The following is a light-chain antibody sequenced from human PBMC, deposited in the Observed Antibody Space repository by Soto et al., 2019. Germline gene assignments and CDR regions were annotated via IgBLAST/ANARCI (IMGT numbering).Light chain of an antibody. J-gene: IGKJ5*01. CDR1: QSVSSSY. Sequence: IGWTQSPGTLSLSPGERATLSCRASQSVSSSYLAWYQQKPGQAPRLLIYGASSRPTGIPDRFSGSGSGTDFTLTITRLEPEDFAVYFCQQYGSSPRTFGQGTRLEIK. CDR3: QQYGSSPRT. CDR2: GAS. V-gene: IGKV3-20*01.